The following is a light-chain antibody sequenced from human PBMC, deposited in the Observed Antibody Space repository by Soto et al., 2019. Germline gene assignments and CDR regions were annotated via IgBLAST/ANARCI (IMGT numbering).Light chain of an antibody. CDR3: QQYNSYSVT. V-gene: IGKV1-5*01. CDR1: QSISSW. CDR2: DAS. J-gene: IGKJ1*01. Sequence: DITITQSPSAVSATVGDRAPLTCRASQSISSWLAWYQQKPGKAPKLLIYDASSLESGVPSRFSGSGSGTEFTLTISSLQPDDFATYYCQQYNSYSVTFGQRTKVDI.